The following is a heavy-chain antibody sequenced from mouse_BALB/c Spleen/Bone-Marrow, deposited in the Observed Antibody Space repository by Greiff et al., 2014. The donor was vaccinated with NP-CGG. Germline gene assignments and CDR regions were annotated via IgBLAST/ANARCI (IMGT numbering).Heavy chain of an antibody. CDR3: ATLTTVVDAMDY. CDR2: IDPANGNT. D-gene: IGHD1-1*01. CDR1: GFNIKDTY. V-gene: IGHV14-3*02. Sequence: VQLQQSGAELVKPGASVKLSCTASGFNIKDTYMHWVKQRPEQGLEWIGRIDPANGNTKYDPKFQGKATITAGTSSNTAYLQLSSLTSEDTAVYYCATLTTVVDAMDYWGQGTSVTVSS. J-gene: IGHJ4*01.